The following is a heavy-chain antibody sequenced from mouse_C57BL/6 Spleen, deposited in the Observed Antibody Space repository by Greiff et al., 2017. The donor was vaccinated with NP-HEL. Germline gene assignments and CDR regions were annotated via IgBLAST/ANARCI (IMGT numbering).Heavy chain of an antibody. Sequence: VQLQQSGPELVKPGASVKISCKASGYTFTDYYMNWVKQSHGKSLEWIGDINPNNGGTSYNQKFKGKATLTVDKSSSTAYMELRSLTSEDSAVYYCARKGMGVTWFAYWGQGTLVTVSA. V-gene: IGHV1-26*01. CDR3: ARKGMGVTWFAY. D-gene: IGHD2-13*01. CDR1: GYTFTDYY. CDR2: INPNNGGT. J-gene: IGHJ3*01.